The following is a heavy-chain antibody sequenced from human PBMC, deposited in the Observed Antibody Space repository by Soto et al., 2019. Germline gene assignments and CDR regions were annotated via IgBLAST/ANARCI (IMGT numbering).Heavy chain of an antibody. Sequence: QVQLVQSGAEVKKPGASVKVSCKASGYTFTSYAMHWVRQAPGQRLEWMGWINAGNGNTKYSQKVQGRVTITRDTSASTAYMELSSLRSEDTAVYYCARVGGPYDYIWGSSRAQDAFDIWGQGTMVTVSS. V-gene: IGHV1-3*01. CDR3: ARVGGPYDYIWGSSRAQDAFDI. CDR1: GYTFTSYA. J-gene: IGHJ3*02. CDR2: INAGNGNT. D-gene: IGHD3-16*01.